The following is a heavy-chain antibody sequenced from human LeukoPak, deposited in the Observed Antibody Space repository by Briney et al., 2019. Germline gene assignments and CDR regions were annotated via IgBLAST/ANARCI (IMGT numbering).Heavy chain of an antibody. V-gene: IGHV3-21*01. CDR1: RFTFSSYS. Sequence: GGSLRLSCAASRFTFSSYSMNWVRQAPGKGLEWVSSISSSSSYIYYADSVKGRFTISRGNAKNSLYLQMNSLRAEDTAVYYCAREGPSGDIVVYDAFDIWGQGTMVTVSS. J-gene: IGHJ3*02. D-gene: IGHD5-12*01. CDR3: AREGPSGDIVVYDAFDI. CDR2: ISSSSSYI.